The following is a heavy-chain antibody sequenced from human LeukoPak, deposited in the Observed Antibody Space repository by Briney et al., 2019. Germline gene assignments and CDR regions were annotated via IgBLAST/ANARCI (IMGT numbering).Heavy chain of an antibody. CDR2: IYYSGST. CDR1: GGSISSSSYS. J-gene: IGHJ3*02. Sequence: SETLSLTCTVSGGSISSSSYSWGWIRQPPGKGLEWIGSIYYSGSTYYNPSLKSRVTISVDTSKNQFSLKLSSVTAADTAVYYCARREYYYDSSGYYDRTDAFDIWGQGTMVTVSS. V-gene: IGHV4-39*01. CDR3: ARREYYYDSSGYYDRTDAFDI. D-gene: IGHD3-22*01.